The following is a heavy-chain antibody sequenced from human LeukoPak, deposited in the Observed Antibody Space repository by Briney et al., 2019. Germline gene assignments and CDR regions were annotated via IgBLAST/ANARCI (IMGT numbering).Heavy chain of an antibody. J-gene: IGHJ6*02. V-gene: IGHV3-21*01. Sequence: GGSLRLSCAASGFTFSSYSMNWVRQAPGKGLEWASSISSSSSYIYYADSVEGRFTISRDNAKNSLYLQMNSLRAEDTAVYYCARDLVVRGVNPGYYYYGMDVWGQGTTVTVSS. D-gene: IGHD3-10*01. CDR1: GFTFSSYS. CDR2: ISSSSSYI. CDR3: ARDLVVRGVNPGYYYYGMDV.